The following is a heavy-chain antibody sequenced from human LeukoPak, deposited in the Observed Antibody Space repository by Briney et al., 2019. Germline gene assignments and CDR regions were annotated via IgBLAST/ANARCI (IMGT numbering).Heavy chain of an antibody. J-gene: IGHJ4*02. Sequence: GESLQISCQASGHSFTSSWVGWVRQMPGKGLEWMGIIYVADSDTKYSPSFEGQVTISADKSIRTAYLQWSSLKASDTAMYYCASALYYSSAFYDYWGQGTLVTVSS. CDR1: GHSFTSSW. V-gene: IGHV5-51*01. CDR2: IYVADSDT. D-gene: IGHD3-22*01. CDR3: ASALYYSSAFYDY.